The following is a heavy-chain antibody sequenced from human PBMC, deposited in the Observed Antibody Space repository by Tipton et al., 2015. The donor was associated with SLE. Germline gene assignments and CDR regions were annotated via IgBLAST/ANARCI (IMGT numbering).Heavy chain of an antibody. CDR3: ARQSIAARPFDY. V-gene: IGHV4-39*07. D-gene: IGHD6-6*01. Sequence: TLSLTCTVPAGSISSISYSWGWIRQPPGKGLEWIGSIYYTGRTYYNPSLKSRVTISVDTSKNQFSLKLSSVTAADTAVYYCARQSIAARPFDYWGQGTLVTVSS. J-gene: IGHJ4*02. CDR2: IYYTGRT. CDR1: AGSISSISYS.